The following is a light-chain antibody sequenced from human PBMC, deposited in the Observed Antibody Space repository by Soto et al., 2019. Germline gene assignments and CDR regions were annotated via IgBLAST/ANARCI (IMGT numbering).Light chain of an antibody. J-gene: IGLJ2*01. CDR1: SSNIGSNT. CDR3: AAWDDSLNGPV. CDR2: SNN. V-gene: IGLV1-44*01. Sequence: QSVLTQPPSASGTPGQRVTISCSGSSSNIGSNTVNWYQQLPRTAPKLLIYSNNQRPSGVPDRFSGSKSGTSASLAISGRQSEDEADYYCAAWDDSLNGPVFGGGTKVTVL.